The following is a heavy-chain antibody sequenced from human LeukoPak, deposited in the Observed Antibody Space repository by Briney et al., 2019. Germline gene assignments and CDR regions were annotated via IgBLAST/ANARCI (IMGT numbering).Heavy chain of an antibody. D-gene: IGHD6-13*01. CDR3: AREGIAAAGRGDWFDP. J-gene: IGHJ5*02. CDR1: RYSISSGYY. V-gene: IGHV4-4*07. Sequence: SETLSLTCTVSRYSISSGYYWGWIRQPAGKGLEWIGRIYTSGSTNYNPSLKSRVTMSVDTSKNQFSLKLSSVTAADTAVYYCAREGIAAAGRGDWFDPWGQGTLVTVSS. CDR2: IYTSGST.